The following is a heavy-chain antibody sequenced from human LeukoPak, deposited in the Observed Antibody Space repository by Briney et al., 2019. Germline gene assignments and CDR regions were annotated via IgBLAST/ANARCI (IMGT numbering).Heavy chain of an antibody. J-gene: IGHJ3*02. D-gene: IGHD1-26*01. CDR1: GFTFSSYG. Sequence: GGSLRLSCAASGFTFSSYGMHWVRQAPGKGLEWVAVISYDGSNKYYADSVKGRFTISRDNSKNTLYLQMNSLRAEDTAVYYCAKGQTHSGGFNDAFDIWGQGTMVTVSS. V-gene: IGHV3-30*18. CDR3: AKGQTHSGGFNDAFDI. CDR2: ISYDGSNK.